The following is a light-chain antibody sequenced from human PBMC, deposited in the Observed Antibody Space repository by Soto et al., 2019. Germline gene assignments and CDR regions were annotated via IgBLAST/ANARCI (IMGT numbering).Light chain of an antibody. CDR3: QQRSNRLLT. V-gene: IGKV3-11*01. CDR2: DTS. CDR1: QSVRSF. Sequence: EIVLTQSPATLSLSPGERATLSCRASQSVRSFLAWYQQKPGQAPRLLIYDTSNRATDIPARFSGSGSGTDFTLTISSLEPEDCAVYYCQQRSNRLLTFGGGTKVEIK. J-gene: IGKJ4*01.